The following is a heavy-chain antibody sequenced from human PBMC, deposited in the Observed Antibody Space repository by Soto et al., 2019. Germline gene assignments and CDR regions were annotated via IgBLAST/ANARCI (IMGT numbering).Heavy chain of an antibody. D-gene: IGHD1-26*01. V-gene: IGHV3-33*01. CDR3: ARDGVGTTTYFGYFDY. CDR1: GFAFSGYD. J-gene: IGHJ4*02. Sequence: PGGSLRLSCAASGFAFSGYDMHWVRQAPGKGLEWVSATRNDGSNTYYADSVRGRFTISRDNSNNMLYLQMNSLRAEDTAVYYCARDGVGTTTYFGYFDYWGKGTLVTVSS. CDR2: TRNDGSNT.